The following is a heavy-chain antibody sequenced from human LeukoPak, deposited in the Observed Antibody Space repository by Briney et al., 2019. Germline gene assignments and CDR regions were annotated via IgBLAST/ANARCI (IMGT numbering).Heavy chain of an antibody. CDR1: GDSISSYY. V-gene: IGHV4-59*01. CDR2: IYYSGST. J-gene: IGHJ4*02. D-gene: IGHD3-22*01. CDR3: ARVPPYYYDSSGYLTPTFDY. Sequence: PSETLSLTCTVSGDSISSYYWSWIRQPPGKGLEWIGYIYYSGSTNYNPSLKSRVTISVDTSKNQFSLKLSSVTAADTAVYYCARVPPYYYDSSGYLTPTFDYWGQGTLVTVSS.